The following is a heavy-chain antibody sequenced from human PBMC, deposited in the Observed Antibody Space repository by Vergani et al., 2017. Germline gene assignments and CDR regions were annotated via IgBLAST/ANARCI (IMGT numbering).Heavy chain of an antibody. D-gene: IGHD6-19*01. Sequence: QLQLQESGPGLVKPSATLSLTCSVSGASIRSSNYYWGWIRQPPGKGLEWIASIYYSGSTYYNPSLKSRVTISVDTSKNQFSLKLSSVTAAETAVYFCARHSTVEWLVKLGGIDPWGQGTLVTVSS. CDR3: ARHSTVEWLVKLGGIDP. J-gene: IGHJ5*02. CDR2: IYYSGST. V-gene: IGHV4-39*01. CDR1: GASIRSSNYY.